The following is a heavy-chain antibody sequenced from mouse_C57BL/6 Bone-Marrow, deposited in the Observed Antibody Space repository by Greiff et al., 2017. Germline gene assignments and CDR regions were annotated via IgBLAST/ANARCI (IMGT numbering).Heavy chain of an antibody. CDR3: ARDTYSYYYGSSYFDY. Sequence: EVMLVESGEGLVKPGGSLKLSCAASGFTFSSYAMSWVRQTPEKRLEWVATISDGGSYTYYPDNVKGRFTISRDNAKNNLYLQMSHLKSEDTAMYYCARDTYSYYYGSSYFDYWGQGTTLTVSS. D-gene: IGHD1-1*01. CDR2: ISDGGSYT. J-gene: IGHJ2*01. V-gene: IGHV5-4*01. CDR1: GFTFSSYA.